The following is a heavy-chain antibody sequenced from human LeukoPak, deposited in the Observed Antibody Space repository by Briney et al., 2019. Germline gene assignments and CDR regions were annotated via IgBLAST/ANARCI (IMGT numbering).Heavy chain of an antibody. CDR3: TASTTGYSSGSYGTSYYYYYMDV. V-gene: IGHV3-49*04. D-gene: IGHD6-19*01. J-gene: IGHJ6*03. Sequence: PAGSLRLSCTISGFTFGDYAMTWVRQAPGKGLEWVGVIRNVMYGATTEYAASVKGRFTISADDSKSVAYLQMNSLKTEDTAVYYCTASTTGYSSGSYGTSYYYYYMDVWGKGTTVFVSS. CDR1: GFTFGDYA. CDR2: IRNVMYGATT.